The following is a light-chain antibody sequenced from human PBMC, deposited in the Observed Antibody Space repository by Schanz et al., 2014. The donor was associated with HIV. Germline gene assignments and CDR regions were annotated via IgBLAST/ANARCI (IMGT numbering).Light chain of an antibody. CDR2: EVT. CDR1: RNDVGTYNL. Sequence: QSALTQPASVSGSPGQSITISCTGTRNDVGTYNLVSWYQQHPGKAPQLMIYEVTKRPSGVSDRFSGSKSGNTASLTISGLQAEDEADYYCSSYTSSSPWVFGGGTKLTVL. CDR3: SSYTSSSPWV. V-gene: IGLV2-14*02. J-gene: IGLJ3*02.